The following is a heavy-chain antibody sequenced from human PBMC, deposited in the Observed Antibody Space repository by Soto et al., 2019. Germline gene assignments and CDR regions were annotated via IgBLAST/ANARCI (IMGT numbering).Heavy chain of an antibody. J-gene: IGHJ6*02. V-gene: IGHV1-2*02. Sequence: ASVKVSCKASGYTFTGYYMHWVRQAPGQGLEWMGWINPNSGGTNYAQKFQGRVTMTRDTSISTAYMELSRLRSDDTAVYYCARVVPAAIGIIVVVTAPMDVWGQGTTVTVSS. CDR2: INPNSGGT. CDR1: GYTFTGYY. D-gene: IGHD2-21*02. CDR3: ARVVPAAIGIIVVVTAPMDV.